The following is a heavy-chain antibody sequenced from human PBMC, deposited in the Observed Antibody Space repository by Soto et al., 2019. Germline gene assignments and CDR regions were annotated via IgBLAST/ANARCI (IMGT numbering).Heavy chain of an antibody. CDR2: IKSKTDGGTT. D-gene: IGHD3-16*01. CDR3: TTRDRFEYYFDY. CDR1: GFTFSNAW. J-gene: IGHJ4*02. V-gene: IGHV3-15*01. Sequence: GGSLRLSCAASGFTFSNAWMSWVRQAPGKGLEWVGRIKSKTDGGTTDYAAPVKGRFTISRDDSKNTLYLQMNSLKTEDTAVYYCTTRDRFEYYFDYWGQGTLVTVYS.